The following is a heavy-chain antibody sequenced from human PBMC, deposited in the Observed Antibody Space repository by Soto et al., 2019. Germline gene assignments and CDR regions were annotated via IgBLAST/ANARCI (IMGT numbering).Heavy chain of an antibody. Sequence: SETLSLTCTVSGGSISSSSYYWGWIRQPPGKGLEWIGSIYYSGSTYYNPSLKSRVTISVDTSKNQFSLKLSSVTAADTAVYYCARHHSSGWYGWYFDLWGRGTLVTVSS. J-gene: IGHJ2*01. CDR2: IYYSGST. CDR3: ARHHSSGWYGWYFDL. CDR1: GGSISSSSYY. D-gene: IGHD6-19*01. V-gene: IGHV4-39*01.